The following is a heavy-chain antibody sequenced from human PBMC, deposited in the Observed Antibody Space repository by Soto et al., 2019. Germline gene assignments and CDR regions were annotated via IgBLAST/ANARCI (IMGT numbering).Heavy chain of an antibody. D-gene: IGHD6-6*01. J-gene: IGHJ6*02. Sequence: ASVKVSCKASGYTFTGYYMHWVRQAPGQGLEWMGWINPNSGGTNYAQKFQGRVTMTRDTSISTAYMELSRLRSDDTAVYYCAREVRAYSSSSYYYYGMDVWGQGTTVTVSS. V-gene: IGHV1-2*02. CDR3: AREVRAYSSSSYYYYGMDV. CDR1: GYTFTGYY. CDR2: INPNSGGT.